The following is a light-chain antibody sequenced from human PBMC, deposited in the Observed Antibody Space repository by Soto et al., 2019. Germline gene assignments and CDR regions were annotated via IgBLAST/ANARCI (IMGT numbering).Light chain of an antibody. CDR2: KGT. Sequence: QSVLAQPASVSGSPGQSITISCTGTSSDVGAYNSVSWYQQHPHRAPQVIIYKGTQRPSGVSNRFSGSTSGNAASLTISARQTDDEADYFCCSSAPESTYVCGTGTKVTVL. V-gene: IGLV2-23*01. CDR1: SSDVGAYNS. CDR3: CSSAPESTYV. J-gene: IGLJ1*01.